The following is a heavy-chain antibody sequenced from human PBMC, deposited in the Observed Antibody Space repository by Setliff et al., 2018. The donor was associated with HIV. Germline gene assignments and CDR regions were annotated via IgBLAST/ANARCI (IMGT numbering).Heavy chain of an antibody. CDR2: FHSSGST. J-gene: IGHJ6*02. V-gene: IGHV4-39*01. Sequence: PSETLSLTCNVSGGSISSSSYYWGWIRQPPGKGLEWIGSFHSSGSTSYNPSLRSRVTVSVDTSKNQFSLKLSSVTAADTAIYYCAKSLRVEMFGVVTTYGMDVWGQGTTVTVSS. CDR3: AKSLRVEMFGVVTTYGMDV. CDR1: GGSISSSSYY. D-gene: IGHD3-3*01.